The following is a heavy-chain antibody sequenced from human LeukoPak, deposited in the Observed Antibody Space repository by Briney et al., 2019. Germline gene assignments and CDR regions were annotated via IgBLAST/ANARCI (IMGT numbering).Heavy chain of an antibody. CDR2: IIPILGIA. D-gene: IGHD2-15*01. V-gene: IGHV1-69*04. CDR3: ARTRYCSGGSCPLTRYSYGRYYYYYGMDV. CDR1: GGTFSSYA. Sequence: ASVKVSCKASGGTFSSYAISWVRQAPGQELEWMGRIIPILGIANYAQKFQGRVTITADKSTSTAYMELSSLRSEDTAVYYCARTRYCSGGSCPLTRYSYGRYYYYYGMDVWGQGTTVTVSS. J-gene: IGHJ6*02.